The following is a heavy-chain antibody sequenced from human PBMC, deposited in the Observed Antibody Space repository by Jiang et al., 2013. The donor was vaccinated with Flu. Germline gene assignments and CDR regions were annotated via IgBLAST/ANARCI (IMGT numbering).Heavy chain of an antibody. CDR1: GYTFTSYY. D-gene: IGHD3-10*01. V-gene: IGHV1-46*01. CDR2: INPSGGST. J-gene: IGHJ3*02. Sequence: GAEVKKPGASVKVSCKASGYTFTSYYMHWVRQAPGQGLEWMGIINPSGGSTSYAQKFQGRVTMTRDTSTSTVYMELSSLRSEDTAVYYCAIWTYGSGSYYNGRDAFDIWGQGTMVTVSS. CDR3: AIWTYGSGSYYNGRDAFDI.